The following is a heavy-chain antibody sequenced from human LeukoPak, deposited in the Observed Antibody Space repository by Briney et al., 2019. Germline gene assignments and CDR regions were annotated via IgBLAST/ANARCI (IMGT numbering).Heavy chain of an antibody. CDR1: GFTFSSYG. V-gene: IGHV3-33*01. CDR3: ARDFLIGIAAAGPLDY. Sequence: GRSLRLSCAASGFTFSSYGMHWVRQAPGEGLEWVAVIWYDGSNKYYADSVKGRFTISRDNFKNTLYLQMNSLRAEDTAVYYCARDFLIGIAAAGPLDYWGQGTLVTVSS. CDR2: IWYDGSNK. D-gene: IGHD6-13*01. J-gene: IGHJ4*02.